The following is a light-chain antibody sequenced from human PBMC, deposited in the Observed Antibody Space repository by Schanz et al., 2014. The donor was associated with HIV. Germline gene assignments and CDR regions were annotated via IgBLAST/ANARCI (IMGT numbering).Light chain of an antibody. CDR1: SGSIASNY. J-gene: IGLJ2*01. CDR3: QSYDSSNVV. CDR2: EDN. Sequence: NFMLTQPHSVSESPGKTVTISCTRSSGSIASNYAQWYQQRPGSAPTTVIYEDNQRPSGVPDRFSGSIDSSSNSVSLTISGLKTEDEADYYCQSYDSSNVVFGGGTKLTVL. V-gene: IGLV6-57*04.